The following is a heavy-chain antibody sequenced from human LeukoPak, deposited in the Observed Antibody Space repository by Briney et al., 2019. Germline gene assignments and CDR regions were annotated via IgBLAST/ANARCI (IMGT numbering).Heavy chain of an antibody. CDR3: ASSIAARDDAFDI. CDR1: GGSISSGSYY. Sequence: PSETLSLTCTVSGGSISSGSYYWSWIRQPAGKGLEWIGRIYTSGSTNCNPSLKSRVTISVDTSKNQFSLKLSSVTAADTAVYYCASSIAARDDAFDIWGQGTMVTVSS. D-gene: IGHD6-6*01. J-gene: IGHJ3*02. V-gene: IGHV4-61*02. CDR2: IYTSGST.